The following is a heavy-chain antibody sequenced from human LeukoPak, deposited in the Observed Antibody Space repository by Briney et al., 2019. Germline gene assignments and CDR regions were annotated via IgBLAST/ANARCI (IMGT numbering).Heavy chain of an antibody. V-gene: IGHV1-18*01. CDR3: ARERGLGPSPVGAIIQ. CDR1: GYTFTSYG. J-gene: IGHJ4*02. CDR2: ISAYNGNT. D-gene: IGHD1-26*01. Sequence: GASAKVSCKASGYTFTSYGISWVRQAPGQGLEWMGWISAYNGNTNYAQKLQGRVTMTTDTSTSTAYMELRSLRSDDTAVYYCARERGLGPSPVGAIIQWGQGTLVTVSS.